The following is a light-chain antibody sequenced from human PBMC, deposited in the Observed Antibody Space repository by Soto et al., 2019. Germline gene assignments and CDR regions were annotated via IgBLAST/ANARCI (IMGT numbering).Light chain of an antibody. CDR2: IAS. V-gene: IGKV1-39*01. CDR3: QQTYSTPQP. J-gene: IGKJ5*01. CDR1: QSISRH. Sequence: EIQVTQYTSCLSASVGDRVTITCRASQSISRHLNWYQQKPGKAPKLLINIASSLQSGVPSRFSGSGSGTDFTLTISNVQPEDFATYYCQQTYSTPQPFGQGTLLEVK.